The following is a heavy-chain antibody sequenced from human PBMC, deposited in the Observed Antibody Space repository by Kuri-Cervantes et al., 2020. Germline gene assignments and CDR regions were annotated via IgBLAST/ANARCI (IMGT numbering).Heavy chain of an antibody. J-gene: IGHJ2*01. Sequence: ASVKVSCKASGYTFTSYDINWVRQATGQGLEWMGWMNPNSGNTGYAQKFQGRVTMTRNTSISTAYMELSSLRAEDTAVYYCAKAGDQWLVTYWYFDLWGRGTLVTVSS. D-gene: IGHD6-19*01. CDR2: MNPNSGNT. V-gene: IGHV1-8*02. CDR3: AKAGDQWLVTYWYFDL. CDR1: GYTFTSYD.